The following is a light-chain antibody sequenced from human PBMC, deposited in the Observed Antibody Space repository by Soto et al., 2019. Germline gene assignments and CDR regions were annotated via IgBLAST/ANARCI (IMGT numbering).Light chain of an antibody. CDR3: QVWDSSSEQVI. Sequence: SYELTQAPSVSVAPGQTARITCGGDSIGTRSVHWYQQKPGQAPVLVIYDDTDRPSGIPARLSGSKSGNTATLTISRVEAWDEADFYCQVWDSSSEQVIFGGGTKLTVL. CDR1: SIGTRS. J-gene: IGLJ2*01. CDR2: DDT. V-gene: IGLV3-21*02.